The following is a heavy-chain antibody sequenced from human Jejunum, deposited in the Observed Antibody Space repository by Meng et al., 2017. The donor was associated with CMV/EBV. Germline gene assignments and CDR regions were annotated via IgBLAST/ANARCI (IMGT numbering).Heavy chain of an antibody. J-gene: IGHJ4*02. V-gene: IGHV2-5*01. D-gene: IGHD3-10*01. CDR1: GFSLNSGVS. CDR3: AHSTYGSGKYYFDY. Sequence: QITLKESGPTLVKPTQTLTLTCTLSGFSLNSGVSVGWIRQPPGKALEWLAAIYWNDDTRYSPSLKSSLTITKDTSKNQVVLTMTNMDPVDTATYYCAHSTYGSGKYYFDYWGQGTLVTVSS. CDR2: IYWNDDT.